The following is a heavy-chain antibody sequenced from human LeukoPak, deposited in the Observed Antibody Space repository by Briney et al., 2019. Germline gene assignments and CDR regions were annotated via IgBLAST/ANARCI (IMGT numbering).Heavy chain of an antibody. V-gene: IGHV3-9*01. CDR2: ISWNSGRI. D-gene: IGHD4-17*01. J-gene: IGHJ5*02. CDR1: GFTFDDYA. Sequence: GGSLRLSCAASGFTFDDYAIHWVRQVPGKGLEWVSGISWNSGRIDYADSVKGRFTISRDNAKNSLYLQMNSPRPEDTAIYYCAKDRGDYTNWFDPWGQGTLVTVSS. CDR3: AKDRGDYTNWFDP.